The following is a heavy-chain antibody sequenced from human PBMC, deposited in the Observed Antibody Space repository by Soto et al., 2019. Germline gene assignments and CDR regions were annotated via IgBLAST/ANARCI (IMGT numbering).Heavy chain of an antibody. D-gene: IGHD2-21*02. CDR3: ARWAYCGGDCYSDY. J-gene: IGHJ4*02. CDR1: GFTFSSYA. Sequence: PXGSLRLSCAASGFTFSSYAMSWVRQAPGKGLEWVSAISGSGGSTYYADSVKGRFTISRDKSKNQFSLKLSSVTAADTAVYYCARWAYCGGDCYSDYWGQGTLVTVSS. V-gene: IGHV3-23*01. CDR2: ISGSGGST.